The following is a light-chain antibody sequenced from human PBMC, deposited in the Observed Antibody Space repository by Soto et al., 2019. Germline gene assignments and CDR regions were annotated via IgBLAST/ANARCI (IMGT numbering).Light chain of an antibody. CDR2: GAS. J-gene: IGKJ5*01. CDR1: QSVSSN. Sequence: EIVMTQSAATLSVSPGERATLSCRASQSVSSNLAWYQQKPGQAPRLLIYGASSRATGIPDRFSGGGSGTDFTLTISRLEPEDFAVYYCQHYGSSPPITFGQGTRLEIK. CDR3: QHYGSSPPIT. V-gene: IGKV3-20*01.